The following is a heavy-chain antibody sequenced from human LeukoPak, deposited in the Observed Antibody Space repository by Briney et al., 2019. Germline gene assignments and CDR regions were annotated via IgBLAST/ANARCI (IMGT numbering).Heavy chain of an antibody. CDR3: ARDDDCGDYGDAFDI. D-gene: IGHD4-17*01. CDR1: GFTFSSYS. Sequence: GGSLRLSCAASGFTFSSYSMNWVRQAPGKGLEWVSSISSSSSYIYYADSVKGRFTISRDNAKNSLYLQMNSLRAEDTAVYYCARDDDCGDYGDAFDIWGQGTMVTVSS. CDR2: ISSSSSYI. J-gene: IGHJ3*02. V-gene: IGHV3-21*01.